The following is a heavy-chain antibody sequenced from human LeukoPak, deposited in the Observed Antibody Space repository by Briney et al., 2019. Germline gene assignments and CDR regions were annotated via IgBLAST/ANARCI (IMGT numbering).Heavy chain of an antibody. Sequence: PGGSLRLSCAASGFTFSSYGMHWVRQAPGKGLEWVSAISGSGDSTDYADSVKGRFTISRDNSKNTLYLQTNSLRAEDTAIYYCAIFQISTRWPEYLQHWGQGTLVTVSS. CDR3: AIFQISTRWPEYLQH. CDR2: ISGSGDST. CDR1: GFTFSSYG. J-gene: IGHJ1*01. D-gene: IGHD2-15*01. V-gene: IGHV3-23*01.